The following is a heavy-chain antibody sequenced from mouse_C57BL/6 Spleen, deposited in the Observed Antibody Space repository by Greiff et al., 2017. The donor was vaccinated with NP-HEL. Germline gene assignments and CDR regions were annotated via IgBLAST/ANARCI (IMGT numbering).Heavy chain of an antibody. D-gene: IGHD1-1*01. CDR3: ARDGGSSSLFAY. J-gene: IGHJ3*01. Sequence: EVQRVESGGGLVKPGGSLKLSCAASGFTFSSYAMSWVRQTPEKRLEWVATISDGGSYTYYPDNVKGRFTISRDNAKNNLYLQMSHLKSEDTAMYYCARDGGSSSLFAYWGQGTLVTVSA. CDR2: ISDGGSYT. CDR1: GFTFSSYA. V-gene: IGHV5-4*01.